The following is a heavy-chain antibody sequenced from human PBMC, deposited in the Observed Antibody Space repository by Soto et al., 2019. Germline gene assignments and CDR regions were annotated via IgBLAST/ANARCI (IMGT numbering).Heavy chain of an antibody. Sequence: QVQLVESGGGVVQPGRSLRLSCAASGFTFSSYGMHWVRQAPGKGLEWVAVISYDGSNKYYADSVKGRFTISRDNSKNTLYLQMNSLRAEDTAVYYCAKDGGGELPAWGQGTLVTVSS. J-gene: IGHJ4*02. CDR2: ISYDGSNK. D-gene: IGHD1-26*01. CDR1: GFTFSSYG. V-gene: IGHV3-30*18. CDR3: AKDGGGELPA.